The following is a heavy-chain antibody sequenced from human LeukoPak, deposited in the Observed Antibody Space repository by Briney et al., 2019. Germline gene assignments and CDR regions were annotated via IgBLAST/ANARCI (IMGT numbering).Heavy chain of an antibody. CDR3: AKRPAYDSSGSVRDY. J-gene: IGHJ4*02. D-gene: IGHD3-22*01. V-gene: IGHV3-23*01. Sequence: GGSLRLSCAASGFTFSSYAMSWVRQAPGKGLEWVSAISGSGGSTYYADSVKGRFTISRDNSRNTLYLQMNSPRAEDTAVYYCAKRPAYDSSGSVRDYWGQGTLVTVSS. CDR1: GFTFSSYA. CDR2: ISGSGGST.